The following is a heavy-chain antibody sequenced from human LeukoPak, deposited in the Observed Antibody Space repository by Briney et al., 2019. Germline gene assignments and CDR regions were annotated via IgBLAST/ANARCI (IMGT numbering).Heavy chain of an antibody. CDR2: INYGGHT. V-gene: IGHV4-34*01. Sequence: SETLSLTCAVYGGSFSGYYWSWIRQSPGKGLEWIANINYGGHTYYNPSVKSRVTLSVDVSKNRFSLNLTSVTAADTALYFCARTHFDSLGWFDPWGQGIQVIVSS. CDR3: ARTHFDSLGWFDP. J-gene: IGHJ5*02. D-gene: IGHD3-9*01. CDR1: GGSFSGYY.